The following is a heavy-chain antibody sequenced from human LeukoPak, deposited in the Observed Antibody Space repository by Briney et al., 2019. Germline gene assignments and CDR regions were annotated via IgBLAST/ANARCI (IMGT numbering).Heavy chain of an antibody. J-gene: IGHJ4*02. CDR1: GFTFTNYA. Sequence: GGSLRLSCAASGFTFTNYAMSWVRQAPGKGLEWVSSINPSSGNTYYADSVKGRFTISGDNSKNTLYLQMNSLRAEDTAVYYCAKEHMAAAVYYFDYWGQGTLVTVSS. CDR2: INPSSGNT. D-gene: IGHD2-15*01. CDR3: AKEHMAAAVYYFDY. V-gene: IGHV3-23*01.